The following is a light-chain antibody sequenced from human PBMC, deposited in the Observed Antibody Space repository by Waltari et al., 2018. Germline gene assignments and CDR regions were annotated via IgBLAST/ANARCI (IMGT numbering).Light chain of an antibody. J-gene: IGKJ1*01. Sequence: DIVMTQSPLSLPVTPGATASIPFRSSQGLLHSNGNNYLNWYLQNPGQSPQVLIYLGSNRASGVPDRFSGSGSGTDFTLKISRVEAEDVGVYYCMQAIQARTFGQGTKVEVK. CDR1: QGLLHSNGNNY. V-gene: IGKV2-28*01. CDR3: MQAIQART. CDR2: LGS.